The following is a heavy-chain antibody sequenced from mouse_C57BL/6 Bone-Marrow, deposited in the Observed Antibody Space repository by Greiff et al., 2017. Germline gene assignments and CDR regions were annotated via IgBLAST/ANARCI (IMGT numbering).Heavy chain of an antibody. CDR1: GYTFTTYP. D-gene: IGHD2-2*01. Sequence: VQLKESGAELVKPGASVKMSCKASGYTFTTYPIEWMKQNHGKSLEWIGNFHPYNDDTKYNEKFKGKATLTVEKSSSTVYLELSRLTSDDSAVYYCARRKDGYETWFAYWGQGTLVTVSA. CDR2: FHPYNDDT. CDR3: ARRKDGYETWFAY. V-gene: IGHV1-47*01. J-gene: IGHJ3*01.